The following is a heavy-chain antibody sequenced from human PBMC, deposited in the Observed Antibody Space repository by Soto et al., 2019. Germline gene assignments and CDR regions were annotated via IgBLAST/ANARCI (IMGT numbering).Heavy chain of an antibody. CDR1: GGSMTSRDQY. CDR3: ANEVPQRQGRNMDV. J-gene: IGHJ6*02. Sequence: PSETLSLTCTVTGGSMTSRDQYWTWIRHRPGVDLEWSGYINHSGSFYYNPSLKSRVSMSLDTPKNQFSLTLTSVAAAATDWYCSANEVPQRQGRNMDVWGQGTLVTVYS. D-gene: IGHD1-1*01. V-gene: IGHV4-31*03. CDR2: INHSGSF.